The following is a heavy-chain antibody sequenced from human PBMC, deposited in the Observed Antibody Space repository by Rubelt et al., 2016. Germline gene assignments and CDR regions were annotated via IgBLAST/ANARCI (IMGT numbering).Heavy chain of an antibody. CDR2: IIGSGNSV. D-gene: IGHD1-26*01. Sequence: VQLVESGGDLVQPGGSLRLSCAASGFTFSDSYMAWVRQAPGKGLEWVSYIIGSGNSVSYLDSVTGRFTMSRYNAKNSLYLQMNNLGAEDTSVYYCARGNGVVGQLDSWGQGALVTVSS. J-gene: IGHJ4*02. V-gene: IGHV3-11*01. CDR1: GFTFSDSY. CDR3: ARGNGVVGQLDS.